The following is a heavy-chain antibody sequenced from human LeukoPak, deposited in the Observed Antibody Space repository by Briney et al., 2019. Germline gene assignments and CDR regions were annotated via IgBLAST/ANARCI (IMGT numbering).Heavy chain of an antibody. CDR1: GFTFDDHG. Sequence: GGSLRLSCAASGFTFDDHGMSWVRQAPGKGLEWVSGIKWDGGRTGYADSVKGRFTISRDNAENSVYLQMNSLRAEDTAVYYCGKDKVVAAGDDAFDIWGQGTMVTVSS. CDR3: GKDKVVAAGDDAFDI. J-gene: IGHJ3*02. CDR2: IKWDGGRT. D-gene: IGHD2-2*01. V-gene: IGHV3-20*04.